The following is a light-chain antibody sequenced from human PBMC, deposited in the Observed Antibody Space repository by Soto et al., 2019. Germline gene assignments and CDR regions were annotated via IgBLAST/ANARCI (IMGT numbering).Light chain of an antibody. CDR3: SPYTGRNPCTVM. J-gene: IGLJ3*02. CDR2: EVT. V-gene: IGLV2-8*01. Sequence: QSVLTQPPSASGSPGQSVTISCTGTSSNVGAYNYVSWFQQHPGRAPKLMIYEVTERPSGVPDRFSGSKSGNTASLTVTGLLTEDEADYYCSPYTGRNPCTVMFGGGTKVTVL. CDR1: SSNVGAYNY.